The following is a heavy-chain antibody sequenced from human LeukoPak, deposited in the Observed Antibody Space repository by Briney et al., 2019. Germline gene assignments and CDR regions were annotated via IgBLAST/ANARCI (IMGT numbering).Heavy chain of an antibody. CDR1: GLAFSSHA. CDR2: ITNSGGST. CDR3: ATRPPSATYFGVLDY. Sequence: GGSLRLSCEASGLAFSSHAMTWVRQSPGKGLEWVSGITNSGGSTYHAESVKGRFTISRDNSKNTLYLQMNSLRAEDTAIYYCATRPPSATYFGVLDYWGQETLVTVSS. D-gene: IGHD1-26*01. J-gene: IGHJ4*02. V-gene: IGHV3-23*01.